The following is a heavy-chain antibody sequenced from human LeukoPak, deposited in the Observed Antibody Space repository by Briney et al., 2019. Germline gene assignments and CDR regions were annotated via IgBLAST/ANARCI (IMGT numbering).Heavy chain of an antibody. V-gene: IGHV4-30-4*08. J-gene: IGHJ4*02. Sequence: PSETLSLTCTVSGGSISSGDYYWSWIRQPPGKGLEWIGYIYYSGSTYYNPSLKSRVTISVDTSKNQFSLKLSSVTAADTAVYYCARLIEMATTPFDYWGQGTLVTVSS. CDR2: IYYSGST. CDR1: GGSISSGDYY. CDR3: ARLIEMATTPFDY. D-gene: IGHD5-24*01.